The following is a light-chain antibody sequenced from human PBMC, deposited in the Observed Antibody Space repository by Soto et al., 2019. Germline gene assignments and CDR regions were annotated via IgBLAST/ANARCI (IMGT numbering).Light chain of an antibody. CDR3: QKYNTAPFT. Sequence: DIQMTQSPSSVSASVGDRVTITCRASQAISNYLAWYQQKPGEVPKVLIYAASTLESGVPSRFSGGGSGTDFTLTIISLQPEDVANYYCQKYNTAPFTFGPGTKVDLK. V-gene: IGKV1-27*01. CDR1: QAISNY. J-gene: IGKJ3*01. CDR2: AAS.